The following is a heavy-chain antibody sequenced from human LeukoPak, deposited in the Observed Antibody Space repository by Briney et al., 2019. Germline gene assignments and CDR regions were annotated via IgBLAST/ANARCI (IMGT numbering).Heavy chain of an antibody. CDR1: GGAFSGYY. V-gene: IGHV4-34*01. CDR2: INHSGST. CDR3: ARGRSIAAYRNNWFDP. Sequence: SETLSLTCAVYGGAFSGYYWSGIGQPPRKRLEGSGEINHSGSTNYNPSLKSRVTISVDTSKNQFSLKLRSVTAADTAVYYCARGRSIAAYRNNWFDPWGQGTLVTVSP. D-gene: IGHD6-6*01. J-gene: IGHJ5*02.